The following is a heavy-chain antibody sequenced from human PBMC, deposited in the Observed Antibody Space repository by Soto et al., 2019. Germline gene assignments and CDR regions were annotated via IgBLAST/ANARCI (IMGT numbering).Heavy chain of an antibody. CDR3: AKDRGRGSPVSGGMDV. V-gene: IGHV3-21*01. J-gene: IGHJ6*02. Sequence: PGGSLRLSCAASGFNFSSYNINWVRQAPGKGLEWVSSISSASNHIFYADSVKGRFTISRDNAKSSLNLQMNSLRAEDTAVYYCAKDRGRGSPVSGGMDVWGQGTTLTVSS. CDR2: ISSASNHI. CDR1: GFNFSSYN. D-gene: IGHD3-3*01.